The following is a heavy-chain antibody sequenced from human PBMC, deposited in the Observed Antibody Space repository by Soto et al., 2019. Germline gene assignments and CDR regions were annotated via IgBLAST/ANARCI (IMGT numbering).Heavy chain of an antibody. CDR3: GVMVTMGRDYYYGMDV. CDR1: GGTFSSYA. Sequence: QVQLVQSGAEVKKPGSSVKVSCKASGGTFSSYAISWVRQAPGQGLEWMGGIIPIFGTANYAQTFQGRVTITADKSTSTAYMELSSLRSEDTAVYYCGVMVTMGRDYYYGMDVWGQGTTVTVSS. J-gene: IGHJ6*02. D-gene: IGHD2-21*02. CDR2: IIPIFGTA. V-gene: IGHV1-69*06.